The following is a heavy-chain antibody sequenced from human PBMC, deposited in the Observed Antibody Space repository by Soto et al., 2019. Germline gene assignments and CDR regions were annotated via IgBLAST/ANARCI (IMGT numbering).Heavy chain of an antibody. Sequence: QITLKESGPTLVKPTQTLTLTCTFSGFSLSTSGVGVGWIRQPPGKALEWLTLIYWVDNKSYSSSLKSSLTITTDTSKNQVVLTLTSMHPVDTATYYCARTYYYGQNWFDPWGQGTLVTVSS. CDR2: IYWVDNK. V-gene: IGHV2-5*02. CDR3: ARTYYYGQNWFDP. D-gene: IGHD3-10*01. J-gene: IGHJ5*02. CDR1: GFSLSTSGVG.